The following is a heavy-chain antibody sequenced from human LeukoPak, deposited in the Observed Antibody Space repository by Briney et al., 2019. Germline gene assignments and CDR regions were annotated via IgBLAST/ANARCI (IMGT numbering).Heavy chain of an antibody. Sequence: GGSLRLPCAASGFTFSTYTMYWVRHPPGKRLEWVSIIGNNGGGIHYADSVKGRFTISRDNFKNALYLQMYSLRVEDTAVYYCAIDPNWGTHSWGQGVLVTVSS. V-gene: IGHV3-23*01. J-gene: IGHJ4*02. D-gene: IGHD7-27*01. CDR3: AIDPNWGTHS. CDR2: IGNNGGGI. CDR1: GFTFSTYT.